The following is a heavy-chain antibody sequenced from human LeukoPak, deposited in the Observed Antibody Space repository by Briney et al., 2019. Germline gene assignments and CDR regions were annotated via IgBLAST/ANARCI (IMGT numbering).Heavy chain of an antibody. D-gene: IGHD6-13*01. Sequence: SFXXXSMNWVRQAPGKGLEWVSSITSSSSYIYYADSVKGRFTISRDNAKNSLYLQMNSLRAEDTAVYYCARSWNYVDYWGQGTLVTVSS. V-gene: IGHV3-21*01. CDR2: ITSSSSYI. CDR3: ARSWNYVDY. CDR1: SFXXXS. J-gene: IGHJ4*02.